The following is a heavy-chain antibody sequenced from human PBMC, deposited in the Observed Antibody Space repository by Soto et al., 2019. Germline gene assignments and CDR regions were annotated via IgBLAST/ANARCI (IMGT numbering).Heavy chain of an antibody. V-gene: IGHV3-9*01. CDR1: GFTFESYA. D-gene: IGHD6-19*01. CDR3: VKDIHEQWLVSHFEY. J-gene: IGHJ4*02. CDR2: ISWNSGSI. Sequence: EVQLVESGGGSVQPGRSLRLSCVASGFTFESYAMHWVRQVPGKGPEWVSGISWNSGSIGYEDSVKGRFTISRDNAQKSLYLEMNSLRVEDTAFYYCVKDIHEQWLVSHFEYWGQGALVTVSS.